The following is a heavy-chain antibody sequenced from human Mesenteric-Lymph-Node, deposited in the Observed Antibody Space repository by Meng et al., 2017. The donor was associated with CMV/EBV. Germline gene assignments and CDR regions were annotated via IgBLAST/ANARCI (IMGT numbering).Heavy chain of an antibody. CDR1: GDSVSSYY. Sequence: GSLRLSCTVSGDSVSSYYWSWIRQPPGKGLEWIGYIYYSGSTNYNPSLKSRVTISVDTSKNQFSLKLSSVTAADTAVYYCARNGRESRGYYANFDYWGQGTLVTVSS. J-gene: IGHJ4*02. CDR2: IYYSGST. D-gene: IGHD3-3*01. CDR3: ARNGRESRGYYANFDY. V-gene: IGHV4-59*02.